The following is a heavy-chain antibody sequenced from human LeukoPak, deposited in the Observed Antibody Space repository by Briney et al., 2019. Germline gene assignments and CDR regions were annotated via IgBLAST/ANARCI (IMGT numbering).Heavy chain of an antibody. CDR2: INPNSGGT. V-gene: IGHV1-2*02. D-gene: IGHD6-13*01. J-gene: IGHJ4*02. Sequence: ASVKVSCKASGYTFTGYYMHWVRQAPGQGLEWMGWINPNSGGTNYAQKFQGRVTMTRDTSISTAYMELSRLRSDDTAVYYCARGWYGEGAPTDYWGQGTLVTVSS. CDR3: ARGWYGEGAPTDY. CDR1: GYTFTGYY.